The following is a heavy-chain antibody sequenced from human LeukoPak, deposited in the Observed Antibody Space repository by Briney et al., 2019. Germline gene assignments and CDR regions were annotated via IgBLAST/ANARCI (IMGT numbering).Heavy chain of an antibody. Sequence: GASVKVSCKASGYTFGSYSINWVRQAPGQGLAWLGWVNTYNGDTKYTQKFQGRVTLTTDSSTSTAYMELTSLRSDDTAIYYCARGRAAADDFDFWGQGTPVTVSS. V-gene: IGHV1-18*01. CDR2: VNTYNGDT. J-gene: IGHJ4*02. CDR3: ARGRAAADDFDF. CDR1: GYTFGSYS. D-gene: IGHD6-13*01.